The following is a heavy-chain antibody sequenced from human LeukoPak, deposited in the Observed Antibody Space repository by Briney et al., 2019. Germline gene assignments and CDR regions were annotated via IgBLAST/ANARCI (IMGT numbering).Heavy chain of an antibody. CDR2: IASETYGGTA. V-gene: IGHV3-49*04. Sequence: GRSLRLSCTASGFTFGDYAMTWVRQAPGKGLEWVGFIASETYGGTAEYAASVKGRSTISRDDSKSIAYLQMNSLKTEDTAVYYCTRDQTPYYWGQGTLVTVSS. CDR1: GFTFGDYA. CDR3: TRDQTPYY. J-gene: IGHJ4*02.